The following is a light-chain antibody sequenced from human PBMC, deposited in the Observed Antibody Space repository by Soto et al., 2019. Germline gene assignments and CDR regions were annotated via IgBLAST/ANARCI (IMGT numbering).Light chain of an antibody. CDR1: QSVSSY. J-gene: IGKJ2*01. CDR2: DAS. V-gene: IGKV3-11*01. CDR3: QQRSNWPPNT. Sequence: EIVLTQSPATLSLSPGERATLSCRASQSVSSYLAWYQQKPGQAPRLLIYDASNRATGIPARFRGSGSGTDLTLTISSLEPEDFAVYYCQQRSNWPPNTFGQGTKLEIK.